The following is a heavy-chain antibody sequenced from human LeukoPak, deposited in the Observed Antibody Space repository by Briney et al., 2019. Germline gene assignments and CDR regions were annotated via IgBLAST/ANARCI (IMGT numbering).Heavy chain of an antibody. V-gene: IGHV3-30*18. J-gene: IGHJ4*02. CDR1: GFTFSSYG. Sequence: PGRSLRLSCGGSGFTFSSYGLHWVRQAPGKGLEGVAISSYDGRNEYYADSVKGRFTISRDNSKKALYLQMSSLRPEDTAVYYCAKDDADWSEGFYWGQGTLVTVSP. CDR3: AKDDADWSEGFY. CDR2: SSYDGRNE. D-gene: IGHD3-3*01.